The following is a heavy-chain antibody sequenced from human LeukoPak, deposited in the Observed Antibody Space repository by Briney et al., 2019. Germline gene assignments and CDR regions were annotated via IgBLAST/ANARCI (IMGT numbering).Heavy chain of an antibody. V-gene: IGHV2-5*02. D-gene: IGHD3-22*01. CDR3: AHVDSSGYYLLFDY. CDR2: IYWDDEK. Sequence: VSGPTLVNPTQTLXLTCTFSGFSLGTSGVGVGWIRQPPGKALEWLALIYWDDEKRYSPSLKSRLTITKDTSKNQVVLTMTNMDPVDTATYYCAHVDSSGYYLLFDYWGQGTLVTVSS. J-gene: IGHJ4*02. CDR1: GFSLGTSGVG.